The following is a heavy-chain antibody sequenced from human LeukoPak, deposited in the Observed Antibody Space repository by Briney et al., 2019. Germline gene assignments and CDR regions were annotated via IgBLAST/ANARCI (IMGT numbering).Heavy chain of an antibody. D-gene: IGHD5-18*01. V-gene: IGHV4-59*08. CDR3: ARTRAYRYGMGYFDF. CDR1: DDSISSYY. Sequence: SETLSLTCTVSDDSISSYYWSWIRQPPGKGLEWIGYIFHSGSTNYSPSLNSRVSISLDTSKNQFSLRLTSVPAADTAVYYCARTRAYRYGMGYFDFWAQGARVTVSS. CDR2: IFHSGST. J-gene: IGHJ4*02.